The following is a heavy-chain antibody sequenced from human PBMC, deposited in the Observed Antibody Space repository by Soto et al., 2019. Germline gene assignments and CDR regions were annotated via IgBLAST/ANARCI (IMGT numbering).Heavy chain of an antibody. Sequence: GXSVKVSCKASVYTFTSYGISCVRQAPGQGLEWMGWISAYNGNTNYAQRLQGRVTMTTDTSTSTAYMELRSLRSDDTAVYYCARWRSDSSSDYWGQGSLVTVSS. J-gene: IGHJ4*02. CDR3: ARWRSDSSSDY. V-gene: IGHV1-18*04. D-gene: IGHD3-22*01. CDR1: VYTFTSYG. CDR2: ISAYNGNT.